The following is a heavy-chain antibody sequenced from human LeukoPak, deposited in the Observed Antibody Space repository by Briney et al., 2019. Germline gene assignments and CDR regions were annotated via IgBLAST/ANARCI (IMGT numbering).Heavy chain of an antibody. J-gene: IGHJ4*02. CDR3: VGGSGWLPDF. V-gene: IGHV1-69*04. CDR1: GGTFSSYA. D-gene: IGHD6-19*01. CDR2: IIPIFGIA. Sequence: GASVKVSCKASGGTFSSYAISWVRQAPGQGLEWMGRIIPIFGIANYAQKFQGRVTITADKSTSTAYMELSSLRSEDTAVYYCVGGSGWLPDFWGQGVLVTVSS.